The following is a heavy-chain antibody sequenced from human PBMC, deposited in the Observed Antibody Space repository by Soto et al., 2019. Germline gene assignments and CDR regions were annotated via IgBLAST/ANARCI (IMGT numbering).Heavy chain of an antibody. J-gene: IGHJ4*02. CDR3: AKIPPGYSYGYFYFDY. V-gene: IGHV3-23*01. CDR1: GFTFSSYA. D-gene: IGHD5-18*01. Sequence: GGSLRLSCAASGFTFSSYAMSWVRQAPGKGLERVSAISGSGGSTYYADSVKGRFTISRDNSKNTLYLQMNSLRAEDTAVYYCAKIPPGYSYGYFYFDYWGQGTLVTVSS. CDR2: ISGSGGST.